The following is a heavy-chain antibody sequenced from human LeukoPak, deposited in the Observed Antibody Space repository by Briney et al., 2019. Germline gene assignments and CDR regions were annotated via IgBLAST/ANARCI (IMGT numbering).Heavy chain of an antibody. CDR2: INPNSGGT. Sequence: ASVKVSCKASGYTFTGYYMHWVRQAPGQGLEWMGWINPNSGGTNYAQKFQGRVTMTRDTSISTAYMELSRLRSDDTAVYYCASDVGAHYGGYWTFDYWGQGTLVTVSS. V-gene: IGHV1-2*02. D-gene: IGHD4-17*01. J-gene: IGHJ4*02. CDR3: ASDVGAHYGGYWTFDY. CDR1: GYTFTGYY.